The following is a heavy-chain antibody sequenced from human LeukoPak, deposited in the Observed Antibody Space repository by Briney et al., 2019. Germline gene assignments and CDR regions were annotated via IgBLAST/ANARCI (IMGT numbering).Heavy chain of an antibody. V-gene: IGHV3-33*08. CDR1: GFTFSSCA. J-gene: IGHJ4*02. CDR3: ARDLSAAFDF. CDR2: LVYDARS. Sequence: QPGRSLRLSCAASGFTFSSCAMHWVRQAPGKGLEWVARLVYDARSDYANSVKGRFSISRDDSKNTLFLDMSNLRVEDTALYYCARDLSAAFDFWGQGVLVTVSS. D-gene: IGHD6-19*01.